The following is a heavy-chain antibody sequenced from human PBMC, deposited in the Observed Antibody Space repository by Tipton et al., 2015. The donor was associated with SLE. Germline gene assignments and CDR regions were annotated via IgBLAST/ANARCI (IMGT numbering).Heavy chain of an antibody. CDR3: ARGGASVPIRNFYFDY. D-gene: IGHD2-8*01. J-gene: IGHJ4*02. V-gene: IGHV4-39*07. CDR2: IYSSGST. Sequence: LRLSCTVSGGSIRSSKYYWGWIRQPPGKGLEWIGSIYSSGSTYYNPSLKSRVSISVDTSKNQFFLNLRSVTAADTAIYFCARGGASVPIRNFYFDYWGQGSLVTVSS. CDR1: GGSIRSSKYY.